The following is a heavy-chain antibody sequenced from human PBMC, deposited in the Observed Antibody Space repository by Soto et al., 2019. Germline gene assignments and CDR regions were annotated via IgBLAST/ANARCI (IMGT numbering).Heavy chain of an antibody. Sequence: GGSLRLSCSASGFTFSSYAMHWVRQAPGKGLEYVSSISTNGGSTHYADSVKGRFTISRGNSKNTQYLQMSSLRADDTAVYYWVKGEYYYDSSGYYPFDYWGQGTLVTVSS. CDR3: VKGEYYYDSSGYYPFDY. CDR2: ISTNGGST. V-gene: IGHV3-64D*06. CDR1: GFTFSSYA. J-gene: IGHJ4*02. D-gene: IGHD3-22*01.